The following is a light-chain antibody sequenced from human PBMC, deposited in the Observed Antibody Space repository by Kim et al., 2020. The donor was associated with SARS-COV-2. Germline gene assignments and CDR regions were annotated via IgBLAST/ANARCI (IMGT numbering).Light chain of an antibody. CDR2: NKN. V-gene: IGLV3-19*01. J-gene: IGLJ3*02. CDR3: NSRDNSADRVGV. CDR1: SLRKYY. Sequence: LGQTVRTACQGDSLRKYYGAWDQQKPGQAPVLLIYNKNNRPSGIPDRFSVSTSGNTASLTITGAQAEDEADYYCNSRDNSADRVGVFGGGTQLTVL.